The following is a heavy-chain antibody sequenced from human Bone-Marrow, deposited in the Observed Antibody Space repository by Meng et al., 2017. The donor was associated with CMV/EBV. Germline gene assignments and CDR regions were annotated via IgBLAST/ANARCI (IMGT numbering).Heavy chain of an antibody. D-gene: IGHD6-13*01. V-gene: IGHV1-2*02. CDR1: GYSFTSYW. CDR3: ARGWESGIFDY. CDR2: INPNSGGT. Sequence: GESLKISCKGSGYSFTSYWIGWVRQMPGKGLEWMGWINPNSGGTNYAQKFQGRVTMTRDTSISTAYMELSRLRSDDTAVYYCARGWESGIFDYWGQGTLVTVSS. J-gene: IGHJ4*02.